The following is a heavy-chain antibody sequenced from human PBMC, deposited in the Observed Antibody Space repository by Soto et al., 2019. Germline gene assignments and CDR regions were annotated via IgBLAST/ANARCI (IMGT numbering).Heavy chain of an antibody. CDR2: ISAYNGNT. CDR1: GYTFTSYG. CDR3: ARDSRPITYYDFWSGYFYWFDP. Sequence: ASVKVSCKASGYTFTSYGSSWVRQAPGQGLEWMGWISAYNGNTNYAQKLQGRVTMTTDTSTSTAYMELRSLRSDDTAVYYCARDSRPITYYDFWSGYFYWFDPWGQGTLVTVSS. D-gene: IGHD3-3*01. J-gene: IGHJ5*02. V-gene: IGHV1-18*01.